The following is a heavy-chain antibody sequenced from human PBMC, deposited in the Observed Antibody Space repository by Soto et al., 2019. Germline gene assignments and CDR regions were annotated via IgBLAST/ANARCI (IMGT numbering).Heavy chain of an antibody. V-gene: IGHV3-13*05. Sequence: GGSLRLSCAASGFTFSSYDMHWVRQATGKGLEWISAIGTAGDPYYPGCVKGLFTISRENAKNSLYLQMNSMRAGATVLYYCARYSSFPYDAFDIWGQGTMVTVSS. D-gene: IGHD6-6*01. J-gene: IGHJ3*02. CDR3: ARYSSFPYDAFDI. CDR1: GFTFSSYD. CDR2: IGTAGDP.